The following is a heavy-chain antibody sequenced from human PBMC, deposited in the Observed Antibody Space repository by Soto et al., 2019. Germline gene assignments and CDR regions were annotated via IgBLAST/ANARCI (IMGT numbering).Heavy chain of an antibody. D-gene: IGHD3-3*01. CDR3: ASLIEFFFDFFDY. J-gene: IGHJ4*01. CDR2: ISAYNGNT. Sequence: AAVKGSCNASGDTFTSYGISWVRQAPGQGLEWMGWISAYNGNTNYAQKLQGRVTMTTDTSTSTAYMELRSLRSDDTAVYYCASLIEFFFDFFDYWGHLTLVT. V-gene: IGHV1-18*01. CDR1: GDTFTSYG.